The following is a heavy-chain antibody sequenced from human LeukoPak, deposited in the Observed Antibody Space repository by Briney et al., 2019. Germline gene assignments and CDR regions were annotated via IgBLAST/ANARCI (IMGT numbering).Heavy chain of an antibody. CDR1: GGSISSYY. V-gene: IGHV4-59*01. J-gene: IGHJ3*02. Sequence: SETLSLTCTVSGGSISSYYWSWIRQPPGKGLEWIGYIYYSGSTNYNPSLKSRVTISIDTSKNQFSLKLNSVTAADTAVYYCARSSYYYAADAFDIWGQGTMVTVSS. D-gene: IGHD3-10*01. CDR3: ARSSYYYAADAFDI. CDR2: IYYSGST.